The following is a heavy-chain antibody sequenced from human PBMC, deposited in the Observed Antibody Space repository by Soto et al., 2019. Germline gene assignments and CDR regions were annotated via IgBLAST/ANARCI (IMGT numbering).Heavy chain of an antibody. J-gene: IGHJ4*02. V-gene: IGHV5-51*01. CDR2: IYPGDSDT. CDR1: GHSFTSYW. Sequence: PGESRKISCKGSGHSFTSYWIRWVRQMPRKGLEWMGIIYPGDSDTRYSPSFQGQVTTPADKSISTAYLQWSSLKASGTAMYYCARSIRDFGVVIIIPTPGPFDYWGQGTLVTVSS. CDR3: ARSIRDFGVVIIIPTPGPFDY. D-gene: IGHD3-3*01.